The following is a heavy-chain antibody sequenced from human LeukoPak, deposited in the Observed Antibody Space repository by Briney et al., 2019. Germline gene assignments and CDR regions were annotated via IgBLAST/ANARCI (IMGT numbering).Heavy chain of an antibody. CDR2: IKGKTDGGTT. Sequence: GGSLRLSCAASGFTFNNAWMSWVRQAPGKGLEWVGRIKGKTDGGTTDYAAPVKGRFTITRDDSNHTLSLQMNRLKSEDTAVYYCTKYYDFWSGKSPKNGFDYWGQGTLVTVSS. V-gene: IGHV3-15*01. CDR3: TKYYDFWSGKSPKNGFDY. D-gene: IGHD3-3*01. CDR1: GFTFNNAW. J-gene: IGHJ4*02.